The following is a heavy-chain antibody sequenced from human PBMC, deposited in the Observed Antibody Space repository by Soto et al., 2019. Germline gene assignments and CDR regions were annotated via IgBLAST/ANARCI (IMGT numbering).Heavy chain of an antibody. CDR2: ISNGDTYI. Sequence: GGSLRLSCAASGFTFSSYSMNWVRQAPGKGLEWVSSISNGDTYIYHADSVKGRFTISRDNAKNSLYLQMNSLRADDTAVYYCARGLQYTYGLTVVWGQGTLVTVSS. CDR3: ARGLQYTYGLTVV. V-gene: IGHV3-21*01. D-gene: IGHD5-18*01. J-gene: IGHJ4*02. CDR1: GFTFSSYS.